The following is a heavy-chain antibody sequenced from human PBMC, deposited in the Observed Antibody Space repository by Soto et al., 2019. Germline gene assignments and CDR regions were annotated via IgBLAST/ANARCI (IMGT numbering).Heavy chain of an antibody. Sequence: QVPLVESGGGLVKPGGSLRLSCAASGFTFSDSYMSWIRQAPGKGLEWVSYISGSSSYTNYADSVEGRFTISRDNAKNSVYLQMNSLRADDTAVYYCASYGSARQRYFDPWGQGTLVTVSS. V-gene: IGHV3-11*05. CDR1: GFTFSDSY. J-gene: IGHJ5*02. D-gene: IGHD3-10*01. CDR2: ISGSSSYT. CDR3: ASYGSARQRYFDP.